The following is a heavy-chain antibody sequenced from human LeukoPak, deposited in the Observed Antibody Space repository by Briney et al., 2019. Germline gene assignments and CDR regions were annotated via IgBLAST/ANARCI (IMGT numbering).Heavy chain of an antibody. Sequence: ASETLSLTCTVSGGSISSYYWSWIRQPPGKGLEWIGYIYYSGRTNYNPSLKSRVTISVDTSKNQFSLKLSSVTAADTAVYYCAREGGSALDYWGQGTLVTVSS. V-gene: IGHV4-59*01. CDR3: AREGGSALDY. J-gene: IGHJ4*02. D-gene: IGHD1-26*01. CDR2: IYYSGRT. CDR1: GGSISSYY.